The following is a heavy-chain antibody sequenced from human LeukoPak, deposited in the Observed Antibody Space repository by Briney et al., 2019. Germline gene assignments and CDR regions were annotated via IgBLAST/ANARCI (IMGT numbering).Heavy chain of an antibody. CDR1: GGTFSSYA. D-gene: IGHD5-24*01. Sequence: SVKVSCKASGGTFSSYAISWVRQAPGQGLEWMGGIIPIFGTANYAQKFQGRVTITADESTSTAYMELSSLRSEDTAVYYCARDRGDGYNFFDYWGQGTLVTVPS. V-gene: IGHV1-69*13. CDR3: ARDRGDGYNFFDY. CDR2: IIPIFGTA. J-gene: IGHJ4*02.